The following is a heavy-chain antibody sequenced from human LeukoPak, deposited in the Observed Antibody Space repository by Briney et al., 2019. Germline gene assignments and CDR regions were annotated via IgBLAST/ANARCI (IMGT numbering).Heavy chain of an antibody. Sequence: GSLRLSCAASGFTFSSYSMNWVRQAPGKGLEWVSSISSSSSHIYYADSVKGRFTISRDNAKNSLYLQMNSLRAEDTAVYYCARAGRNYAEDYWGQGTLVTVSS. CDR1: GFTFSSYS. J-gene: IGHJ4*02. CDR2: ISSSSSHI. CDR3: ARAGRNYAEDY. D-gene: IGHD1-7*01. V-gene: IGHV3-21*01.